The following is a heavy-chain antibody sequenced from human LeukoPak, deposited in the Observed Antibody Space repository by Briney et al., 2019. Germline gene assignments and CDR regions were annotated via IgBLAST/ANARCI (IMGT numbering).Heavy chain of an antibody. D-gene: IGHD3-10*01. CDR2: IYYSGST. J-gene: IGHJ5*02. Sequence: SQTLSLTCTVSGGSISSGGSYWGWIRQPPGKGLEWIGSIYYSGSTYYNPSLKSRVTISVDTSKNQFSLKLSSVTAADTAVYYCARAYYTMVRGVANWFDPWGQGTLVTVSS. CDR1: GGSISSGGSY. CDR3: ARAYYTMVRGVANWFDP. V-gene: IGHV4-39*07.